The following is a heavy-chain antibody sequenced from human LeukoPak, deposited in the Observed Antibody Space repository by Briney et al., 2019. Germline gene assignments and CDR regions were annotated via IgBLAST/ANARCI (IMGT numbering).Heavy chain of an antibody. CDR3: AKDAPHCSGATCYFVWYFDV. CDR2: IRNDGSIK. V-gene: IGHV3-30*02. CDR1: GFTFSTYG. J-gene: IGHJ2*01. Sequence: GGSLRLSCAASGFTFSTYGMHWVRQAPGKGLEWVAFIRNDGSIKYYAESVKGRFTISRDNSMNTMYLDMNSLRAEDTAMYYCAKDAPHCSGATCYFVWYFDVWGRGALVTVSS. D-gene: IGHD2-15*01.